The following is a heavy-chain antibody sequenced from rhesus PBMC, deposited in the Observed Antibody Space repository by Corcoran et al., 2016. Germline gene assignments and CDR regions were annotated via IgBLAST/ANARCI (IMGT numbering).Heavy chain of an antibody. V-gene: IGHV4-106*01. CDR2: IYGSGGGT. J-gene: IGHJ4*01. D-gene: IGHD3-28*01. CDR3: ARVGSYGSGLDY. Sequence: QVQLQESGPGLVKPSETLSLTCAVSGGSISDDYYWSWIRQPPGKGLEWIGYIYGSGGGTNSNPSLKNRVTVSIDTSKSQFSLKLSSVTAADTAVYYCARVGSYGSGLDYWGQGVLVTVSS. CDR1: GGSISDDYY.